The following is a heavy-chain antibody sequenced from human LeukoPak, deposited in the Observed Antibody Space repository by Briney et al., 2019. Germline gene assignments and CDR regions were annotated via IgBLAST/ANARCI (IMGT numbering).Heavy chain of an antibody. CDR1: GGSISSGGYY. V-gene: IGHV4-30-2*01. D-gene: IGHD3-3*01. J-gene: IGHJ5*02. CDR3: ARVGEVLRFLDQTRQTPNWFDP. Sequence: SETLSLTCTVSGGSISSGGYYWSWIRQPPGKGLEWIGYIYHSGSTYYNPSLKSRVTISVDRSKNQFSLKLSSVTAADTAVYYCARVGEVLRFLDQTRQTPNWFDPWGQGTLVTVSS. CDR2: IYHSGST.